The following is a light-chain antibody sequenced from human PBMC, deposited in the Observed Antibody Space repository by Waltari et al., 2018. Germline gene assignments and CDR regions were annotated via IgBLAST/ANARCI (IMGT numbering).Light chain of an antibody. CDR3: QQGYSFALT. V-gene: IGKV1-12*01. Sequence: IQRTQCPSSVCAPVGDRVAIACRGSRGSSNRLGWYQQKAGRAPNPLIYAASSLQGGVPLRFRGSRSGTDFTVTISSLQPEDFATYFCQQGYSFALTLGGGISVEIK. CDR1: RGSSNR. CDR2: AAS. J-gene: IGKJ4*01.